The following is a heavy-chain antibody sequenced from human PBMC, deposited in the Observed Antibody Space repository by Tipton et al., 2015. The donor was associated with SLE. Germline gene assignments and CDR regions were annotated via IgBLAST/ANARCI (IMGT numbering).Heavy chain of an antibody. CDR1: GFTFSSYD. J-gene: IGHJ2*01. Sequence: GSLRLSCAASGFTFSSYDMHWVRQATGKGLEWVSAIGTAGDTYYPGSVKGRFTISRENAKNSLYLQMNSLRAGDTAVYYCAWGRGDYGSESLLWYFDLWGRGTLVTVSS. D-gene: IGHD3-10*01. CDR2: IGTAGDT. V-gene: IGHV3-13*01. CDR3: AWGRGDYGSESLLWYFDL.